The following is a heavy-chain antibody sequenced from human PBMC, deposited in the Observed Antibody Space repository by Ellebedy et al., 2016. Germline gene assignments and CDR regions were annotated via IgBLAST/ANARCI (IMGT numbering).Heavy chain of an antibody. V-gene: IGHV3-48*02. Sequence: GESLKISCAASGFTVSSYSLNWVRQAPGKGLEWVSHITRRRPTIYYADSVEGRFTISSDDAKNSLYLQMNSLRDEDTAVYYCTRDKEWGYAMDVWGRGTTVTVSS. J-gene: IGHJ6*02. CDR2: ITRRRPTI. CDR1: GFTVSSYS. CDR3: TRDKEWGYAMDV. D-gene: IGHD2-8*01.